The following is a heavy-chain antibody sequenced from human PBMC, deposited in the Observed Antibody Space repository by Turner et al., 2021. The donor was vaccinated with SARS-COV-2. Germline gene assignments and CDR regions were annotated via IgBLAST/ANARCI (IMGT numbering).Heavy chain of an antibody. D-gene: IGHD3-10*01. CDR3: ARDGGGSGSYCYFDY. J-gene: IGHJ4*02. CDR1: GFTVSNNY. CDR2: IYSGDST. V-gene: IGHV3-53*01. Sequence: EVQLVESGGGLIQPGWSSRLPCAASGFTVSNNYMRWVRQAPGKGLEWISFIYSGDSTYYADSVKGRFTISRDNSKNTLYLQMNSLRAEDTAVYYCARDGGGSGSYCYFDYWGQGTLVTVSS.